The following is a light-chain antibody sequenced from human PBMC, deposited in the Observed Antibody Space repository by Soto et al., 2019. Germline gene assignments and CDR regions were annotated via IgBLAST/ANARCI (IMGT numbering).Light chain of an antibody. CDR3: KQFSSYPLT. V-gene: IGKV3-11*01. Sequence: EIVLTQSPATLSLSPGERATLSCRASQSVGTYLAWYQQKPGQAPRLLIYEAYNRATGISARFSGSGSGTDFTLTIRRLEPEDFAAYYCKQFSSYPLTFGGGTKVDIK. CDR1: QSVGTY. J-gene: IGKJ4*01. CDR2: EAY.